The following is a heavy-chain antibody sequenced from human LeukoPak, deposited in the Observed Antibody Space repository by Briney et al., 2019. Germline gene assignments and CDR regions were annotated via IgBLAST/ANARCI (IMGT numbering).Heavy chain of an antibody. D-gene: IGHD4-17*01. Sequence: GGSLRLSCAASGFTVSSNYMSWVRQAPGKGLEWVSVIYSGGSTYYADSVKGRFTISRDNSKNTLYLQMNSLRAEDTAVYYCARGNYGDYWVHWYFDLWGRGTLVTVSS. J-gene: IGHJ2*01. CDR3: ARGNYGDYWVHWYFDL. CDR1: GFTVSSNY. CDR2: IYSGGST. V-gene: IGHV3-53*01.